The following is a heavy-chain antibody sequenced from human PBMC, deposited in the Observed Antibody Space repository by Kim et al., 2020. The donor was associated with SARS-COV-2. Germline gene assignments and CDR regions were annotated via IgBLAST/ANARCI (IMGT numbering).Heavy chain of an antibody. CDR1: GFTFSSYW. CDR2: INSDGSST. Sequence: GGSLRLSCAASGFTFSSYWMHWVRQAPGKGLVWVSRINSDGSSTSYADSVKGRFTISRDNAKNTLYLQMNSLRAEDTAVYYCARESLGMGPWDYYGMDVWGQGTTVTVSS. CDR3: ARESLGMGPWDYYGMDV. J-gene: IGHJ6*02. D-gene: IGHD1-26*01. V-gene: IGHV3-74*01.